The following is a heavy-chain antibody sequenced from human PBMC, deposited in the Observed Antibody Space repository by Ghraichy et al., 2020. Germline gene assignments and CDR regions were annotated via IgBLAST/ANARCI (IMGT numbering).Heavy chain of an antibody. Sequence: SETLSLTCTVSGGSISSSSYYWGWIRQPPGKGLEWIGSIYYSGSTYYNPSLKSRVTISVDTSKNQFSLKLSSVTAADTAVYYCARGLDSPYSSSWYNWFDPWGQGTLVTVSS. CDR3: ARGLDSPYSSSWYNWFDP. J-gene: IGHJ5*02. CDR1: GGSISSSSYY. D-gene: IGHD6-13*01. V-gene: IGHV4-39*01. CDR2: IYYSGST.